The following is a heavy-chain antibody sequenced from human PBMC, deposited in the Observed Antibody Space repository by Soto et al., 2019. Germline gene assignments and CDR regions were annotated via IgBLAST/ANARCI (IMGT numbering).Heavy chain of an antibody. D-gene: IGHD6-13*01. J-gene: IGHJ4*02. V-gene: IGHV3-7*05. CDR2: IKQGGSDK. CDR3: AKVKRLAGQE. CDR1: GFTFSSYW. Sequence: EVQLVESGGGLVQPGGSLRLSCAASGFTFSSYWMSWVRQAPGKGLEWVANIKQGGSDKYYVDSVKGRFTISRDNAKNSLYLQMNSLAAEDTALFFCAKVKRLAGQEWGQGTLVTVSS.